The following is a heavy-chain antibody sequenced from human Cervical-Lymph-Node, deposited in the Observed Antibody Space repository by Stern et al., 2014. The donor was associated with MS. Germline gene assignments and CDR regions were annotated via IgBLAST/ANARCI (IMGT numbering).Heavy chain of an antibody. J-gene: IGHJ4*02. D-gene: IGHD4-17*01. CDR2: ISNNSTHT. V-gene: IGHV3-21*01. Sequence: EVQLVESGGGLVKRGESLRLSCDASGFTFSHSSINWVRQAPGKGLEWISSISNNSTHTYYADSVEGRFTISRDSAKDSVSLHMVSLRAEDTAVYYCARARVGDYARSPHLDSWGQGTLVTVSS. CDR1: GFTFSHSS. CDR3: ARARVGDYARSPHLDS.